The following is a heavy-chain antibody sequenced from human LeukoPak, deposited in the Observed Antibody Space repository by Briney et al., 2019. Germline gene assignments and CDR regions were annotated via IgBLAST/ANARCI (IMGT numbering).Heavy chain of an antibody. CDR3: AKEHLKYANDNRGSFDY. Sequence: TGGSLRLSCVASGFPFSETAMTWVRQAPGKGLEWLSVITRGGSPYYEDSVKGRFTISRDNARNTVYLQLNSLRNEDTALYYCAKEHLKYANDNRGSFDYWGQGTLVTVSS. CDR2: ITRGGSP. CDR1: GFPFSETA. V-gene: IGHV3-23*01. J-gene: IGHJ4*02. D-gene: IGHD3-22*01.